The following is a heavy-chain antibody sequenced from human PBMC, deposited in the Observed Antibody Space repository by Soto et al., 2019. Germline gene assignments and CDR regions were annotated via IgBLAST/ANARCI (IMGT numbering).Heavy chain of an antibody. CDR2: IYWNEDK. CDR1: GFSFSTSGVS. Sequence: SGPAPVNPXQTLTLTCTFSGFSFSTSGVSVGWILQPPGKALEWLSLIYWNEDKRYSPSLKNRLTITKDTSKNQVALTMTNMNPVDTATHYCAHSPPGIDSTGYSIWGQGTMVTVSS. J-gene: IGHJ3*02. CDR3: AHSPPGIDSTGYSI. V-gene: IGHV2-5*01. D-gene: IGHD3-22*01.